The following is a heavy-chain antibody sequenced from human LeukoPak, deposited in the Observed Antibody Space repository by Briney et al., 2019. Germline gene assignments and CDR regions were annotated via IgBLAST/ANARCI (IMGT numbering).Heavy chain of an antibody. V-gene: IGHV3-21*01. CDR2: ITSSSTYM. D-gene: IGHD1-26*01. Sequence: GGSPRLSCAASGFTFNSYNMNWVRQAPGKGLEWVSSITSSSTYMYYADSVKGRFTISRDNARNSLYLQMNSLRAEDTAVYYCARDPYSGSYWNYYYYYMDVWGKGTTVTISS. CDR1: GFTFNSYN. CDR3: ARDPYSGSYWNYYYYYMDV. J-gene: IGHJ6*03.